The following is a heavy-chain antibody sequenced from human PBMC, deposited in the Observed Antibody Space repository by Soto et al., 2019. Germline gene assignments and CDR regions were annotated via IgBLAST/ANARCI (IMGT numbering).Heavy chain of an antibody. V-gene: IGHV4-59*08. CDR3: ARLSTYYYYAMDV. J-gene: IGHJ6*02. Sequence: SETLSLTCNVSGSPISSYYWTWIRQPPGKGLECIGYISYSGSTNYNSSLKSRVTILVDTSKDQFSLKLNSVTAADTAVYYCARLSTYYYYAMDVWGQGTTVTAP. CDR1: GSPISSYY. CDR2: ISYSGST.